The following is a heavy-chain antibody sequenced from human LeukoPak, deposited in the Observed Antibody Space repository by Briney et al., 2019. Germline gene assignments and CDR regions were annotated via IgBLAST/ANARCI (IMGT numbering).Heavy chain of an antibody. CDR3: AKANLLYCGGDCYLDY. CDR2: ISWNSGSI. J-gene: IGHJ4*02. CDR1: GFTFDDYA. D-gene: IGHD2-21*02. V-gene: IGHV3-9*01. Sequence: PGGSLRLSCAASGFTFDDYAMHWVRQAPGKGLEWVSGISWNSGSIGYADSVKGRFTISRDNAKNSLYLQMNSLRAEDTALYYCAKANLLYCGGDCYLDYRGQGTLVTVSS.